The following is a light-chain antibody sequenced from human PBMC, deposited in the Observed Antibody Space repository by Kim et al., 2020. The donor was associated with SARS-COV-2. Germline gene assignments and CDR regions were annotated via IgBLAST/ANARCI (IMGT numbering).Light chain of an antibody. V-gene: IGLV2-11*03. CDR3: CSYAGTYTFVV. CDR1: SGDVGGYKY. J-gene: IGLJ2*01. Sequence: SVNSSCTGTSGDVGGYKYVSWYQQHPGKTPEVVIYDVSKRPSGVPDRFSGSKSGNTAFLTISGLQAEDEADYYCCSYAGTYTFVVFGGGTKLTVL. CDR2: DVS.